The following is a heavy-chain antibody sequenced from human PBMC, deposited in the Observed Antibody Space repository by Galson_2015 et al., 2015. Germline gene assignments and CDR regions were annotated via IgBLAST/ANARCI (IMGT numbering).Heavy chain of an antibody. CDR1: GFTFDDYA. CDR2: ISGDGGST. Sequence: SLRLSCAASGFTFDDYAMHRVRHAPGKGLEWVSLISGDGGSTYYADSVKGRFTISRDNSKNSLYLQMNSLRTEDTALYYCAKDLLKTRGWFDPWGQGTLVTVSS. CDR3: AKDLLKTRGWFDP. V-gene: IGHV3-43*02. D-gene: IGHD3-10*01. J-gene: IGHJ5*02.